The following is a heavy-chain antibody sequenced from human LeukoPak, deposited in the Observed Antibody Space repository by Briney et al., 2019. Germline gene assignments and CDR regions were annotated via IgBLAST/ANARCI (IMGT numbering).Heavy chain of an antibody. D-gene: IGHD2-2*01. J-gene: IGHJ3*02. V-gene: IGHV4-59*01. CDR1: GGSISNYC. CDR3: ARGGYCSSSSCYGDDAFDI. CDR2: IYYSGST. Sequence: SETLSLTCTVSGGSISNYCWSWIRQPPGKGLEWIGYIYYSGSTNYNPSLKSRVTISVDTSKNQFSLKLSSVTAADTAMYYCARGGYCSSSSCYGDDAFDIWGQGTMVTVSS.